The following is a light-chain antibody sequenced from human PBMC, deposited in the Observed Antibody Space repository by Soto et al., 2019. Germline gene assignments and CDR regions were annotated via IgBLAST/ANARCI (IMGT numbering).Light chain of an antibody. CDR1: SSDVGNYNL. CDR3: CSYAGSSTFV. J-gene: IGLJ1*01. Sequence: QSALTQPASVSGSPGQSITISCTVTSSDVGNYNLVSWYQQHPGKAPKLMIYEGSKRPSGVSNRFSGSKSGNTASLTISGLQAEDEADYYCCSYAGSSTFVFGTGTKVTVL. V-gene: IGLV2-23*03. CDR2: EGS.